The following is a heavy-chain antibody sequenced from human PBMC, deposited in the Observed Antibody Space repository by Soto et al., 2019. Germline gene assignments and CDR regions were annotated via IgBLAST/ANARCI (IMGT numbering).Heavy chain of an antibody. CDR1: GFTFSSYS. D-gene: IGHD3-3*01. Sequence: LRLSCAASGFTFSSYSMNWVRQAPGKGLEWVSYISSSSSTIYYADSVKGRFTISRDNAKNSLYLQMNSLRDEDTAVYYCARDRSITIFGVVTGPYYYGMDVWGQGTTVTVSS. CDR2: ISSSSSTI. J-gene: IGHJ6*02. CDR3: ARDRSITIFGVVTGPYYYGMDV. V-gene: IGHV3-48*02.